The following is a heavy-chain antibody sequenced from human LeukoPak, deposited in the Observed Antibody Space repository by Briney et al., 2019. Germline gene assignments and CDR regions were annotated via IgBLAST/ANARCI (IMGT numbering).Heavy chain of an antibody. CDR3: AKVLTYYYDSSGYYSLGKYFQH. CDR2: ISGSGGST. Sequence: GGSLRLSCAASGFTFSSYSMNWVRQAPGKGLEWVSAISGSGGSTYYADSVKGRFTISRDNSKNTLYLQMNSLRAEDTAVYYCAKVLTYYYDSSGYYSLGKYFQHWGQGTLVTVSS. CDR1: GFTFSSYS. D-gene: IGHD3-22*01. V-gene: IGHV3-23*01. J-gene: IGHJ1*01.